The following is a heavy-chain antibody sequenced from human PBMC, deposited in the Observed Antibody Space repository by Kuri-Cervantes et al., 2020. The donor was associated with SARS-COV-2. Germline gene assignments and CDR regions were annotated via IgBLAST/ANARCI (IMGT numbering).Heavy chain of an antibody. V-gene: IGHV3-7*03. D-gene: IGHD6-6*01. CDR3: ARDGGYSSSSGRKYYYYYYGMDD. CDR1: GFTFSSYW. CDR2: IKQDGGEK. Sequence: SLKISCAASGFTFSSYWMSWVHQAPGKGLERVYNIKQDGGEKYYVDSVKGRFTISRDNAKNSLILQINSLRAEDTAVYYCARDGGYSSSSGRKYYYYYYGMDDWGQGTTVTVSS. J-gene: IGHJ6*02.